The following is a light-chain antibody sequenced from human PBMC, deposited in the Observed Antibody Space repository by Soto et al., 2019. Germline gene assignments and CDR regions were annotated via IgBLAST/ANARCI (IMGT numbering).Light chain of an antibody. J-gene: IGLJ1*01. CDR2: DVI. V-gene: IGLV2-14*02. CDR1: SSDVVSYNL. CDR3: SSYSSIGTLYV. Sequence: QSALTQPASVSGSPGQSITISCTGPSSDVVSYNLVSWYQQHPGKAPKLLIYDVINRPSGVSHRFSGSKSGNTASLTISGLQAEDEADYYCSSYSSIGTLYVFGGGTKVTVL.